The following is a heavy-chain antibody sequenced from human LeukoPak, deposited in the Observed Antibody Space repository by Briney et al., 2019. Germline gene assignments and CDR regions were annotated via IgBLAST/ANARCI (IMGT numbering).Heavy chain of an antibody. Sequence: GGSLRLSCAASGFTFSSYWMHWVRQAPGKGLVWVSRINSDGSSTSYADSVKGRFTISRDNAKNTLYLQMNSLRAEDTAVCYCARDLKTRYSTGWFDPWGQGTLVTVSS. CDR3: ARDLKTRYSTGWFDP. CDR2: INSDGSST. D-gene: IGHD4-11*01. V-gene: IGHV3-74*01. J-gene: IGHJ5*02. CDR1: GFTFSSYW.